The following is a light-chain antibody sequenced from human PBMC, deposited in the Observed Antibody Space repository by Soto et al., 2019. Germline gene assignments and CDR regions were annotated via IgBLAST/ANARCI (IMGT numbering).Light chain of an antibody. CDR2: DTS. Sequence: EIVLTQSPATLSLSPGERATLSCRASQSVGSYLAWYQQKSGQTPRLLIYDTSNRATGIPARFSGSGSGTDFTLTISSLEPEDFPIYYCQQRSNWPWTFGPGAKVEIK. J-gene: IGKJ1*01. V-gene: IGKV3-11*01. CDR1: QSVGSY. CDR3: QQRSNWPWT.